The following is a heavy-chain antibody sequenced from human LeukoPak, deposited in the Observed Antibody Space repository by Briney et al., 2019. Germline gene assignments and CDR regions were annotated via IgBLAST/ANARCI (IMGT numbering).Heavy chain of an antibody. Sequence: SETLSLTCTVSGRSISSYYWSWIRQPPGKGLEWIGYIYYSGSTNYNPSLKSRVTISVDTSKNQFSLKLSSVTAADTAVYYCAREKVVPIGDAFDIWGQGTMVTVSS. J-gene: IGHJ3*02. V-gene: IGHV4-59*12. CDR1: GRSISSYY. CDR2: IYYSGST. CDR3: AREKVVPIGDAFDI. D-gene: IGHD2-15*01.